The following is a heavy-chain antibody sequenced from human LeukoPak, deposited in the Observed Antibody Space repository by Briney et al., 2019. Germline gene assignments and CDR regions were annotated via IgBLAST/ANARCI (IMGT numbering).Heavy chain of an antibody. J-gene: IGHJ4*02. CDR3: ATDRITMVRGVIMKGGFDY. V-gene: IGHV1-24*01. CDR2: FDPEDGET. Sequence: ASVKVSCKVSGYTLTELSMHWVRQAPGKGLDWMGGFDPEDGETIYAQKFQGRVTMTEDTSTDTDYMELSSLRSEDTAVYYCATDRITMVRGVIMKGGFDYWGQGTLVTVSS. CDR1: GYTLTELS. D-gene: IGHD3-10*01.